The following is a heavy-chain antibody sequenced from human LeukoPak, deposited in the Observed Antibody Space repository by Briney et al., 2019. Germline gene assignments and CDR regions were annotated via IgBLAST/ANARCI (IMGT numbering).Heavy chain of an antibody. V-gene: IGHV1-2*02. CDR1: GYTFTSYD. CDR2: INPNSGGT. J-gene: IGHJ4*02. CDR3: ARGAQYYDSSAPQAY. Sequence: ASVKVSCKASGYTFTSYDINWVRQATGQGLEWMGWINPNSGGTNYAQKFQGRVTMTRDTSISTAYMELSRLRSDDTAVYYCARGAQYYDSSAPQAYWGQGTLVTVSS. D-gene: IGHD3-22*01.